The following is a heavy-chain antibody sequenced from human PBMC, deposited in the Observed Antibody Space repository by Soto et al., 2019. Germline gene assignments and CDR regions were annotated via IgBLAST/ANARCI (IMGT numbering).Heavy chain of an antibody. V-gene: IGHV1-18*01. CDR3: XXXXXXXXXXXX. CDR2: ISAYNGNT. J-gene: IGHJ4*02. CDR1: GYTFTSYG. Sequence: QVQLVQSGAEVKKPGASVKVSCKASGYTFTSYGISWVRQAPGQGLEWMGWISAYNGNTNYAQKLQGRVTMTTDTSTXTAYXXLXXXXXXXXXXXXXXXXXXXXXXXXXWGQGTLVTVSS.